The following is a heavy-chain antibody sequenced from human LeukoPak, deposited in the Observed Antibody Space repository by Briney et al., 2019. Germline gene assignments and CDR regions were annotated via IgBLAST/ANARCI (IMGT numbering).Heavy chain of an antibody. CDR1: GGAFSSYA. V-gene: IGHV1-69*05. J-gene: IGHJ4*02. CDR2: IIPIFGTA. D-gene: IGHD4/OR15-4a*01. CDR3: ARGRVLAL. Sequence: GASVKVSCKASGGAFSSYAISWVRQAPGQGLEWMGGIIPIFGTANYAQKFQGRVTITTDESTSTAYMELSSLRSEDTAAYYCARGRVLALWGQGTLVTVSS.